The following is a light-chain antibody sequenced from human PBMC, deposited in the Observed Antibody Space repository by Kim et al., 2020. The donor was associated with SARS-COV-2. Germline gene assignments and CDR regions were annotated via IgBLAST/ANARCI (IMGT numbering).Light chain of an antibody. J-gene: IGKJ2*01. CDR1: QSVSSNY. V-gene: IGKV3-20*01. CDR2: GAS. CDR3: QQYGSAPMYT. Sequence: SPGESATLSCRPSQSVSSNYLAWYQQKPGQAPSLLIYGASTRATGIPDRFSGSGSGTDFTLTISRLEPEDFAVYYCQQYGSAPMYTFGQGTKLEI.